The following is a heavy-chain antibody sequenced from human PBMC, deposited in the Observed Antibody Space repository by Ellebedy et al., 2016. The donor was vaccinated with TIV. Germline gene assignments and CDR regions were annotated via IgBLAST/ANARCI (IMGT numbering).Heavy chain of an antibody. J-gene: IGHJ4*02. Sequence: GGSLRLSCAASGFTFSNHNMNWVRQAPGKGLERVSFISRNAGSTIYYAESVKGRFTISRDNAENSVYLQMNSLRAEDAAVYFCASAGVGRTPFDYWGQGTLVTVSS. V-gene: IGHV3-48*03. CDR3: ASAGVGRTPFDY. D-gene: IGHD2-8*01. CDR1: GFTFSNHN. CDR2: ISRNAGSTI.